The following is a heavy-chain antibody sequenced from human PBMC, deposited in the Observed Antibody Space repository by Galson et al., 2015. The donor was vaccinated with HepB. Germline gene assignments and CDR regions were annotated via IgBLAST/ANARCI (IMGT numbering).Heavy chain of an antibody. J-gene: IGHJ3*02. CDR1: GRIFSSGIAFNSYA. Sequence: SLRLSCAASGRIFSSGIAFNSYAMTWVRQAPGKGLEWVSGISWNSGSIGYADSVKGRFTISRDNAKNSLYLQMNSLRAEDTALYYCAKEPTGAFDIWGQGTMVTVSS. V-gene: IGHV3-9*01. CDR2: ISWNSGSI. CDR3: AKEPTGAFDI. D-gene: IGHD3-9*01.